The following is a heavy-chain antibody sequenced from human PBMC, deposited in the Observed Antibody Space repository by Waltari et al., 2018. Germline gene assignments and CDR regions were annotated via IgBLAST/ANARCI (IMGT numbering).Heavy chain of an antibody. CDR1: GYSISSGYY. Sequence: QVQLQESGPGLVKPSETLSLTCTVSGYSISSGYYWGWIRQPPGKGLEWIGSIYHSGGTYYNPSLKSRVTISVDTSKNQFSLKLSSVTAADTAVYYCARVARDYGGNSGAFDIWGQGTMVTVSS. CDR3: ARVARDYGGNSGAFDI. CDR2: IYHSGGT. V-gene: IGHV4-38-2*02. J-gene: IGHJ3*02. D-gene: IGHD2-21*02.